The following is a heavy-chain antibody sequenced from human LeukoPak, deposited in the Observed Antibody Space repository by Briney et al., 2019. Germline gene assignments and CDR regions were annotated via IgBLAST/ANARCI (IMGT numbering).Heavy chain of an antibody. Sequence: GASVKVSCKAFGGTFTNYAINWVRQAPGQGLEWMGRIIPILDVTNYAQKFQGRVTITADQSTSTAYMELSSLRSEDTAVYYCARGGGVDILTSFQYWGQGTLVTVSS. D-gene: IGHD3-9*01. V-gene: IGHV1-69*04. CDR2: IIPILDVT. CDR1: GGTFTNYA. J-gene: IGHJ4*02. CDR3: ARGGGVDILTSFQY.